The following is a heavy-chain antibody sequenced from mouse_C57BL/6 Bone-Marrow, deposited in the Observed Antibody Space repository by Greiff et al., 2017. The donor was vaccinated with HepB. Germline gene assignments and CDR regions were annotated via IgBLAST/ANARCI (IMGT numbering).Heavy chain of an antibody. V-gene: IGHV5-4*01. Sequence: EVHLVESGGGLVKPGGSLKLSCAASGFTFSSYAMSWVRQTPEKRLEWVATISDGGSYTYYPDNVKGRFTISRDNAKNNLYLQMSHLKSEDTAMYYCARDRGLRRRGDYAMDYWGQGTSVTVSS. CDR3: ARDRGLRRRGDYAMDY. D-gene: IGHD2-4*01. CDR1: GFTFSSYA. CDR2: ISDGGSYT. J-gene: IGHJ4*01.